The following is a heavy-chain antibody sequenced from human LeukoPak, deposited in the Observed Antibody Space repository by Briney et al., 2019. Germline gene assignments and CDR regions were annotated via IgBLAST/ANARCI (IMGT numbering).Heavy chain of an antibody. V-gene: IGHV3-11*04. Sequence: PGGSLRLSCAASGFTFSDYYMSWIRQAPGKGLEWVSYISSNGSTIYYADSVKGRFTISRDNAKNSLYLQMNSLRAEDTAVYYCARDAMPLWFGYNWFDPWGQGTLVTVSS. CDR2: ISSNGSTI. CDR3: ARDAMPLWFGYNWFDP. D-gene: IGHD3-10*01. J-gene: IGHJ5*02. CDR1: GFTFSDYY.